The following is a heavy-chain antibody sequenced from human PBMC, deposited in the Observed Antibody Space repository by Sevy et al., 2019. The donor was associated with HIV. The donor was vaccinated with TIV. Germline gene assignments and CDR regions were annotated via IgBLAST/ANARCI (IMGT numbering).Heavy chain of an antibody. D-gene: IGHD3-16*01. CDR3: ARDRDRGWFDP. Sequence: ASVKVSCKTSGGTFSGYAISLVRQAPGQGLEWMGGIIAISGTTNYVQKFQGRVTITADASTRTVYMELRSLKIEDKAIYYCARDRDRGWFDPWGQGTLVTVSS. V-gene: IGHV1-69*13. J-gene: IGHJ5*02. CDR2: IIAISGTT. CDR1: GGTFSGYA.